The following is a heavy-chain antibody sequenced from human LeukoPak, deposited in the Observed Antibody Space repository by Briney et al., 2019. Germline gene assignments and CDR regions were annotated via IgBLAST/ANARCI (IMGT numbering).Heavy chain of an antibody. D-gene: IGHD6-19*01. CDR2: IYYSGST. V-gene: IGHV4-59*01. CDR3: ARGVYSSGWYFDY. CDR1: GGSISSYY. Sequence: SKTLSLTCTVSGGSISSYYWSWIRQPPGKGLEWIGYIYYSGSTNYNPSLKSRVTISVDTPKNQFSLKLSSVTAADTAVYYCARGVYSSGWYFDYWGQGTLVTVSS. J-gene: IGHJ4*02.